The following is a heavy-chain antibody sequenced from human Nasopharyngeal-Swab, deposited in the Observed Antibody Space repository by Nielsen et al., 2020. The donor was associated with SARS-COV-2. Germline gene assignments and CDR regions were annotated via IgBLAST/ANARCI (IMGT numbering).Heavy chain of an antibody. CDR3: ARTRALDY. J-gene: IGHJ4*02. CDR1: GFTFSSYG. CDR2: IKQDGSEK. V-gene: IGHV3-7*05. Sequence: GESLKISCAASGFTFSSYGMHWVRQAPGKGLEWVANIKQDGSEKYYVDSVKGRFTISRDNAKNSLYLQMNSLRAEDTAVYYCARTRALDYWGQGTLVTVSS.